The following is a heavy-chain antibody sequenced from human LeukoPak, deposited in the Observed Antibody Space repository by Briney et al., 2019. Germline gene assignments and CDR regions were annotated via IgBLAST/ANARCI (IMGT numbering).Heavy chain of an antibody. CDR1: GGSISSSSYY. D-gene: IGHD3-22*01. CDR2: IYYSGST. CDR3: ARAPTEDYYDSSPLLFDY. V-gene: IGHV4-39*07. Sequence: PSETLSLTCTVSGGSISSSSYYWGWIRQPPGKGLEWIGSIYYSGSTYYNPSLKSRVTISVDTSKNQFSLKLSSVTAADTAVYYCARAPTEDYYDSSPLLFDYWGQGTLVTVSS. J-gene: IGHJ4*02.